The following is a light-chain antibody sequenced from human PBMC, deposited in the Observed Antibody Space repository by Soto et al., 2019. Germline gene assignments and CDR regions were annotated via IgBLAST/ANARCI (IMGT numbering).Light chain of an antibody. CDR2: DAS. CDR3: QQYNSYLLT. V-gene: IGKV1-5*01. Sequence: DIQMTQSLSTLSASVGDRVTITCRASQSISSWLAWYQQKPGKAPKLLIYDASSLESGVPSRFSGSGSGTEFTLTISCLQPDDFATYYCQQYNSYLLTFGGGTKVEIK. J-gene: IGKJ4*01. CDR1: QSISSW.